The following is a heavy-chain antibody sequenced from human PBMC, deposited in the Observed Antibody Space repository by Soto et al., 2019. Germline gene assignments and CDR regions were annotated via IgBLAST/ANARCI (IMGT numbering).Heavy chain of an antibody. J-gene: IGHJ4*02. V-gene: IGHV3-48*03. Sequence: GSLRLSCAASGFALSSFDMDWVRQAPGKGLEWVSYINMDGGSTHYAESVKGRFTISRDNGRNSLSLQMDSLRVEDTAVYYCVRYRYGLKEFDYWGQGTLVIVSS. D-gene: IGHD5-18*01. CDR2: INMDGGST. CDR3: VRYRYGLKEFDY. CDR1: GFALSSFD.